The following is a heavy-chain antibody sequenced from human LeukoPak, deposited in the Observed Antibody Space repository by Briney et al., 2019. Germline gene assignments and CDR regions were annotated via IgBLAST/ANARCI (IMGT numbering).Heavy chain of an antibody. V-gene: IGHV1-69*13. D-gene: IGHD3-10*01. J-gene: IGHJ5*02. CDR2: IIPIFGTA. Sequence: SVKVSCKASGGTFSSYAISWVRQAPGQGLEWMGGIIPIFGTANYAQKFQGRVTITADESTSTAYMELSSLRSEDTAVYYCARVEYYYGSGGYNWFDPWGQGTLVTVSS. CDR1: GGTFSSYA. CDR3: ARVEYYYGSGGYNWFDP.